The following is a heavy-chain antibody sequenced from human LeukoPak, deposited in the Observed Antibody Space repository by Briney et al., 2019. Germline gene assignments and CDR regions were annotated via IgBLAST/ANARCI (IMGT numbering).Heavy chain of an antibody. CDR1: GFTFDDYG. D-gene: IGHD6-6*01. CDR2: INWNGGST. Sequence: PGGSLRLSCAASGFTFDDYGMSWVRQAPGKGLEWVSGINWNGGSTGYADSVKGRFTISRDNAKNSLYLPMNSLRAEDTALYYCARGNIAARPWVYWGQGTLVTVSS. J-gene: IGHJ4*02. V-gene: IGHV3-20*04. CDR3: ARGNIAARPWVY.